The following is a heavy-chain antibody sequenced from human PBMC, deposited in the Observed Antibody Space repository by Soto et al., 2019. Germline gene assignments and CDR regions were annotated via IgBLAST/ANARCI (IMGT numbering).Heavy chain of an antibody. V-gene: IGHV4-59*08. Sequence: PSETLSLTCTVSGGSISSYYWSWIRQPPGKGLEWIGYIYYSGSTNYNPSLKSRVTISVDTSKNQFSLKLSSVTAADTAVYYCARHAPYGLGSYKSYYYYMDVWGKGTTVTVS. CDR2: IYYSGST. D-gene: IGHD3-10*01. CDR1: GGSISSYY. J-gene: IGHJ6*03. CDR3: ARHAPYGLGSYKSYYYYMDV.